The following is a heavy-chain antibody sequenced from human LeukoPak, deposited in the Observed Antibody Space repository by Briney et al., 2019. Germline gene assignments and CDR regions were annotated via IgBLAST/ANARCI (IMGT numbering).Heavy chain of an antibody. D-gene: IGHD6-13*01. V-gene: IGHV3-33*01. CDR1: GITFSSYG. J-gene: IGHJ4*02. CDR2: IWYDGSNK. Sequence: PGRSLRLSCAASGITFSSYGMHWVRQAPGKGLEWVAVIWYDGSNKYYADSVKGRFTISRDNAKNTLYLQMNSLRAEDTAVYYCTRGGSWGSAYYFDNWGQGILVTVSS. CDR3: TRGGSWGSAYYFDN.